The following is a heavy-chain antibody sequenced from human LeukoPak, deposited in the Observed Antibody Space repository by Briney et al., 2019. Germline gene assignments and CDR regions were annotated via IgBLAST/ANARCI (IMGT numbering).Heavy chain of an antibody. V-gene: IGHV1-18*01. Sequence: ASVKVSCKASGYTFTSYGISWVRQAPGQGLEWMGWISAYNGNTNYAQKLQGRVTMTTDTSTSTAYMELRSLRSDDTAVYYCARDGTFGRSTPRYYYYMDVWGKGTTVTISS. CDR3: ARDGTFGRSTPRYYYYMDV. CDR1: GYTFTSYG. J-gene: IGHJ6*03. D-gene: IGHD3-10*01. CDR2: ISAYNGNT.